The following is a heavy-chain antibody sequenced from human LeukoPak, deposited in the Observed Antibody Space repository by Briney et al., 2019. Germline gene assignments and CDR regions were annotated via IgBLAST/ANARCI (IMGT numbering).Heavy chain of an antibody. V-gene: IGHV3-48*03. D-gene: IGHD2-21*01. CDR2: INTGVRSA. J-gene: IGHJ4*02. Sequence: GGALRLSCIGCGFSLSAYEFNWVRQAPGKGLEGISYINTGVRSAYYAGSVKGRFTISRDDDNSAVQLEMNSLRAEDTAIYYCARETLNCGGDCFDYWGQGALVTVST. CDR3: ARETLNCGGDCFDY. CDR1: GFSLSAYE.